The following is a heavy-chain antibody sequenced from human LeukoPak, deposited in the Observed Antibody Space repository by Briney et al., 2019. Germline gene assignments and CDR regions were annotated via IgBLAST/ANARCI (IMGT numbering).Heavy chain of an antibody. CDR3: ARGITRGYSYGAYYYHGMDV. CDR2: INHSGST. J-gene: IGHJ6*01. D-gene: IGHD5-18*01. CDR1: GDTFSGYY. V-gene: IGHV4-34*01. Sequence: SETLSLTCAVYGDTFSGYYWSWIRQPPGKGLEWMGEINHSGSTNNNPYLMSRVTISVDTSKNHFSLKLSSVTAADTAVYYCARGITRGYSYGAYYYHGMDVWGQGTTVTVSS.